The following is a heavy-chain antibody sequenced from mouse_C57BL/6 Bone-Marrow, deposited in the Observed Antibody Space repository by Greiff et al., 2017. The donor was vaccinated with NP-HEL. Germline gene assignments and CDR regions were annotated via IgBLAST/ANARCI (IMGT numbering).Heavy chain of an antibody. CDR2: IDPSDSYT. CDR1: GYTFTSYW. Sequence: VQLQQPGAELVKPGASVKLSCKASGYTFTSYWMQWVKQRPGQGLEWIGEIDPSDSYTNYNQKFKGKATLTVDTSSSTAYMQLSSLTSEDSAVYYCARSIFFAYWGQGTLVTVSA. J-gene: IGHJ3*01. V-gene: IGHV1-50*01. CDR3: ARSIFFAY.